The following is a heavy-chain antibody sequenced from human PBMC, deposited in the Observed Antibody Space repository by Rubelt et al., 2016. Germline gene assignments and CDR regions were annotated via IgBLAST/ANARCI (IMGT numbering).Heavy chain of an antibody. CDR1: GFTFSSYG. J-gene: IGHJ4*02. Sequence: AGRSLRLSCAASGFTFSSYGMHWVRQAPGKGLEWVAVISYDGSNKYYADSVKGRFTISRDNSKNTLYLQMNSLRAEDTAVYYCARDRAAGKGGFDYWGQGTLVTVSS. V-gene: IGHV3-30*03. D-gene: IGHD6-13*01. CDR3: ARDRAAGKGGFDY. CDR2: ISYDGSNK.